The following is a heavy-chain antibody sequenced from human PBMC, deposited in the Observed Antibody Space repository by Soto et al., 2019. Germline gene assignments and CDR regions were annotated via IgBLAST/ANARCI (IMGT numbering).Heavy chain of an antibody. J-gene: IGHJ4*02. CDR1: GYTFSDHD. CDR2: MNPNSGDT. D-gene: IGHD1-1*01. V-gene: IGHV1-8*01. Sequence: QVQLVQSEAEVKKPGASVKVSCKASGYTFSDHDINWVRQASGQGPEWLGWMNPNSGDTGYAQNFQGRVTMTRDTSKRTASMELSSLRSEDTAVYYCARVGGNWNDDYFDYWGQGTLVTVSS. CDR3: ARVGGNWNDDYFDY.